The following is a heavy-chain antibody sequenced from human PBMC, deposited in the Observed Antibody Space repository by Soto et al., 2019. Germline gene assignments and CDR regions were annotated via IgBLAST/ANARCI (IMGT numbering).Heavy chain of an antibody. CDR1: GFTFSGYG. V-gene: IGHV3-30*18. Sequence: GALRLSCAASGFTFSGYGMHWVRQAPGKGLEWVAVISYDGTNNYYTESVKGRFTISRDNSKNTLFLQMNSLRAEDTAVYFCAKGDCSGGSCYFSAFDIWGQGTMVTVSS. D-gene: IGHD2-15*01. J-gene: IGHJ3*02. CDR2: ISYDGTNN. CDR3: AKGDCSGGSCYFSAFDI.